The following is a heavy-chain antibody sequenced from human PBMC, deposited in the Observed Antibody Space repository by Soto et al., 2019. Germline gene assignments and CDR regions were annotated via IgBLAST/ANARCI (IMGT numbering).Heavy chain of an antibody. D-gene: IGHD1-26*01. CDR2: ISASGGAT. V-gene: IGHV3-23*01. CDR1: RFTFTSYA. Sequence: EVELLESGGGLVQPGGSLRLSCVASRFTFTSYAMSWVRQPPGKGLEWVAAISASGGATIHADSVKGRLTISRDNSKNTLYLQMHSLRAEDTAVYYCATDVEGGSLFRGAFDYWGQGTQVTVSS. CDR3: ATDVEGGSLFRGAFDY. J-gene: IGHJ4*02.